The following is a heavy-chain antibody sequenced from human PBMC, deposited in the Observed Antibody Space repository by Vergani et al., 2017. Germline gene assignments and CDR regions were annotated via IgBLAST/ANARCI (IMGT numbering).Heavy chain of an antibody. CDR1: GFSFGAFS. J-gene: IGHJ4*02. CDR2: ISPRSSYK. D-gene: IGHD2-21*02. V-gene: IGHV3-21*04. CDR3: ARGDAFAFHY. Sequence: EVHLLESGGGQVEAGGSLRLSCAASGFSFGAFSMNWVRQAPGKGLEWVSSISPRSSYKYYADSVKDRFSISRDDAKTSVFLEMKNLRPEDTAIYYCARGDAFAFHYWGQGILVTVSS.